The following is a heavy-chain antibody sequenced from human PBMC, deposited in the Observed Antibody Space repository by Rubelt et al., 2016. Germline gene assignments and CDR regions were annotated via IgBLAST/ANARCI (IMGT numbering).Heavy chain of an antibody. V-gene: IGHV4-39*01. D-gene: IGHD6-19*01. CDR3: ARLSSGWYYFDY. Sequence: QLQLQESGPGLVKPSETLSLTCTVSGGSISSSSYYWGWIRQPPGKGLEWIGSIYYSGSTYYNPSLKSRGTISVDTSKNQLSLKLSSVTAADTAVYYCARLSSGWYYFDYWGQGTLVTVSS. CDR2: IYYSGST. J-gene: IGHJ4*02. CDR1: GGSISSSSYY.